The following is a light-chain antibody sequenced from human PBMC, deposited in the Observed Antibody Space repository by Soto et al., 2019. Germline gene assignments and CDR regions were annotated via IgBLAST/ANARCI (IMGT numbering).Light chain of an antibody. V-gene: IGKV1-39*01. Sequence: DSQMTQSPSSLSASVGDRVTITCRASQSITTYLNWYQQTSGEAPKLLIYAASSLQSGVPSRFSGSGSGTDFTLTISSLQPEDFATYYCQQSYSTPRTFGQGTRWIS. CDR3: QQSYSTPRT. J-gene: IGKJ1*01. CDR1: QSITTY. CDR2: AAS.